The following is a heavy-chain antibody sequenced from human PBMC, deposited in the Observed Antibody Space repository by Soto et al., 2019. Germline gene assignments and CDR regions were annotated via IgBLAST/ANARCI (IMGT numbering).Heavy chain of an antibody. CDR3: AKGGRQWLFTSDFNY. Sequence: VQLVESGGGVVQPGRSLRLSCAASGFTFSDDAMHWVRQAPGKGLEWVAVVSHDGRNTHYADSVKGRFTISRDSSKNTVSLELTSLRAEDTAVYYCAKGGRQWLFTSDFNYWGQGALVTVPS. J-gene: IGHJ4*02. CDR1: GFTFSDDA. D-gene: IGHD6-19*01. CDR2: VSHDGRNT. V-gene: IGHV3-30*18.